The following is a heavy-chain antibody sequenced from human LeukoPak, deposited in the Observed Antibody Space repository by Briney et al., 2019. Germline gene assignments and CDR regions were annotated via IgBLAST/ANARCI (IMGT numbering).Heavy chain of an antibody. D-gene: IGHD3-3*01. CDR3: ASITIFGVVIHDY. J-gene: IGHJ4*02. V-gene: IGHV3-30*01. Sequence: GGSLRLSCATSGFTFSSYAMHWVRQAPGKGLEWVAVISYDGSNKYYADSVKGRFTISRDNSKNTLYLQMNSLRAEDTAVYYCASITIFGVVIHDYWGQGTLVTVSS. CDR1: GFTFSSYA. CDR2: ISYDGSNK.